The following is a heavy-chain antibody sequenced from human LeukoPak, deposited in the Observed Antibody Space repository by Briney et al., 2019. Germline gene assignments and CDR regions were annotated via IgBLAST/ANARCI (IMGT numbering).Heavy chain of an antibody. Sequence: SETLSLTCTVSGGSISSYYWSWIRQPPGKGLEWIGEINHSGSTNYNPSLKSRVTISVDTSKNQFSLKLSSVTAADTAVYYCARASGIAARRGFDYWGQGTLVTVSS. V-gene: IGHV4-34*01. D-gene: IGHD6-6*01. CDR3: ARASGIAARRGFDY. J-gene: IGHJ4*02. CDR2: INHSGST. CDR1: GGSISSYY.